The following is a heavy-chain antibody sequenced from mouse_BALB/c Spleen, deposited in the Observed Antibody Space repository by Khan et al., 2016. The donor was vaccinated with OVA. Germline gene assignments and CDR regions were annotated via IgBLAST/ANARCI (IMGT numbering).Heavy chain of an antibody. J-gene: IGHJ3*01. Sequence: QVQLQQPGAELVKPGASVKLSCKTSGYTFTSYWIQWVKQRPGQGLGWIGQIFPGTGTTYYNENFKGKATLTVETSSNTAYMQFSSLTSEDAAVYCCARGYCGNYEFAYWGQGTLVTVSP. CDR2: IFPGTGTT. CDR3: ARGYCGNYEFAY. D-gene: IGHD2-1*01. V-gene: IGHV1S132*01. CDR1: GYTFTSYW.